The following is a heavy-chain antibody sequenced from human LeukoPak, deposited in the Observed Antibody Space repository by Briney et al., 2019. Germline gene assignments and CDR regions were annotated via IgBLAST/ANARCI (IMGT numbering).Heavy chain of an antibody. J-gene: IGHJ5*02. CDR2: ISAYNGNT. CDR3: AREGGTMVRGVMTWFDP. D-gene: IGHD3-10*01. Sequence: ASVKVSCEASGYTFTSYGISWVRQAPGQGLEWMGWISAYNGNTNYAQKLQGRVTMTTDTSTSTAYMELRSLRSDDTAVYYCAREGGTMVRGVMTWFDPWGQGTLVTVSS. CDR1: GYTFTSYG. V-gene: IGHV1-18*01.